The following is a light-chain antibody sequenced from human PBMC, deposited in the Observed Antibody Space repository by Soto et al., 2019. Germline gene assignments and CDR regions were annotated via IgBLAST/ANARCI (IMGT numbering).Light chain of an antibody. Sequence: QSVLAQPPSVSGAPGQRVTISCTGTTSNIGAGYDVHWYQQFPGAAPKLLIHGSSSRPSGVSDRFAGSRSGTSASLAITGLQAEDEADYYCQSYASSLGGSVFGGGTKLTVL. V-gene: IGLV1-40*01. CDR3: QSYASSLGGSV. CDR1: TSNIGAGYD. CDR2: GSS. J-gene: IGLJ3*02.